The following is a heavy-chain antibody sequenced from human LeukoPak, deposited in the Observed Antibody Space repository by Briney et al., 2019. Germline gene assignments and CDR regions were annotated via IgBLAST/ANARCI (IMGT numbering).Heavy chain of an antibody. V-gene: IGHV3-7*01. D-gene: IGHD5-18*01. Sequence: GGSLRLSCAASGFTFDDYGMSWVRQAPGKGLEWVANIKQDGSEKYYVDSVKGRFTISRDNAKNSLYLQTNSLRAEDTAVYSCARDKTRGLGYSYSKSGNYFDYWGQGTLVTVSS. J-gene: IGHJ4*02. CDR3: ARDKTRGLGYSYSKSGNYFDY. CDR2: IKQDGSEK. CDR1: GFTFDDYG.